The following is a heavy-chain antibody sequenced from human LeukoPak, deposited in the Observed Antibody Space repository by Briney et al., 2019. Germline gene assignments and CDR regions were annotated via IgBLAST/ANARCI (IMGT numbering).Heavy chain of an antibody. CDR2: IDQHGSEK. J-gene: IGHJ5*02. Sequence: GGSLRLSCAASGFTFTSYWMSWVRQAPGKGLEWVADIDQHGSEKYYVDSVKGRFTISRDNAKNSLYLQMNSLRAEDTAVYYCASQPTYSSGWYGFPPWGQGTLVTVSS. CDR1: GFTFTSYW. D-gene: IGHD6-19*01. CDR3: ASQPTYSSGWYGFPP. V-gene: IGHV3-7*01.